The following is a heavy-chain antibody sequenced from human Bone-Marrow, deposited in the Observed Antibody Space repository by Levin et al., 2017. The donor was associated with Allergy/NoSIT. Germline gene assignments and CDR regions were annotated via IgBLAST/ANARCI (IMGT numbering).Heavy chain of an antibody. CDR1: GFTFSSYA. J-gene: IGHJ4*02. CDR3: ARDGYSYMGYGGNSRFDY. Sequence: GESLKISCAASGFTFSSYAMHWVRQAPGKGLEWVAVISYDGSNKYYADSVKGRFTISRDNSKNTLYLQMNSLRAEDTAVYYCARDGYSYMGYGGNSRFDYWGQGTLVTVSS. D-gene: IGHD4-23*01. V-gene: IGHV3-30-3*01. CDR2: ISYDGSNK.